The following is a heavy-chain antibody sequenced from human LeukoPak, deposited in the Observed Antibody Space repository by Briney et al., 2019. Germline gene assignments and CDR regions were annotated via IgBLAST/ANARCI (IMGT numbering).Heavy chain of an antibody. CDR3: ARDLLGATPSNH. J-gene: IGHJ5*02. CDR2: ISYDGSNK. Sequence: GGSLRLSCAAAGFTFSSFGMHWVRQTPGKGLEWMAVISYDGSNKYYADSVKGRFTISRDNSKNTLYLQLNSLRAEDTAVYYCARDLLGATPSNHWGQGTLVTVSS. D-gene: IGHD1-26*01. V-gene: IGHV3-33*01. CDR1: GFTFSSFG.